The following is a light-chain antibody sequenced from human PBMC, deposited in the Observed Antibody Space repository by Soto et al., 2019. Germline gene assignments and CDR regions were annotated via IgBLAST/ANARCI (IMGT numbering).Light chain of an antibody. Sequence: DIQMNQSPSSLSASVGDRVTISCRASERIRSYLNWYQQKPGNAPKLLIYAASTLQSGIPSRFSGSGSGTDFMFSITSLQPEDFATYFFQQSYNSPPTFGQGTKVEI. CDR2: AAS. V-gene: IGKV1-39*01. CDR3: QQSYNSPPT. CDR1: ERIRSY. J-gene: IGKJ1*01.